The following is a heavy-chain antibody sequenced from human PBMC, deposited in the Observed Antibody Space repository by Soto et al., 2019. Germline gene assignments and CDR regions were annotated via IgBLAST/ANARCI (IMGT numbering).Heavy chain of an antibody. D-gene: IGHD2-2*01. CDR3: ARSYCSSTSCSREGAFDI. Sequence: ASVKVSCKASGYTFKSYAMHWVRQAPGQRLEWMGWINPSGGSTSYAQKFQGRVTMTRDTSTSTVYMELSSLRSEDTAVYYCARSYCSSTSCSREGAFDIWGQGTMVTVSS. CDR1: GYTFKSYA. V-gene: IGHV1-46*02. CDR2: INPSGGST. J-gene: IGHJ3*02.